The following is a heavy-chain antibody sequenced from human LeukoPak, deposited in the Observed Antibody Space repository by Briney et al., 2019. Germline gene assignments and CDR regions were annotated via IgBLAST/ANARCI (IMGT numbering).Heavy chain of an antibody. CDR1: GFTFDDYA. J-gene: IGHJ4*02. V-gene: IGHV3-43D*04. Sequence: PGGSLRLSYAASGFTFDDYAMHWVRQAPGQGLEWVSLISWDGGSSYYADSVKGRFTISRDNSKNSLYLQMNSLRAEDTALYYCAKSSARRDGYNWGGFDYWGQGTLVTVSS. CDR2: ISWDGGSS. CDR3: AKSSARRDGYNWGGFDY. D-gene: IGHD5-24*01.